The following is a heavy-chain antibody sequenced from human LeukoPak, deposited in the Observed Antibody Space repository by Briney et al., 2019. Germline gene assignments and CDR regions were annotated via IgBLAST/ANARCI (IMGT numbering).Heavy chain of an antibody. CDR1: GFTFSSYS. CDR3: AREEGSGSYYNY. CDR2: ISSSSSYI. J-gene: IGHJ4*02. Sequence: GGSLRLSCAASGFTFSSYSMNWVRQAPGKGLEWVSSISSSSSYIYYADSVKGRFTISRDNAKNSLCLQMNSLRAEDTAVYYCAREEGSGSYYNYWGQGTLVTVSS. D-gene: IGHD3-10*01. V-gene: IGHV3-21*01.